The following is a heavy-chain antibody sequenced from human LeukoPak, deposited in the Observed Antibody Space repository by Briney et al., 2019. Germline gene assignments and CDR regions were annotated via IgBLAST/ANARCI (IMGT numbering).Heavy chain of an antibody. J-gene: IGHJ4*02. V-gene: IGHV1-58*01. Sequence: SVKVSCKASGFTFTSSAVQWVRQARGQRLEWIGWIVVGSGNTNYAQKFQERVTITRDMSTSTAYMGLSSLRSEDTAVYYCATDLDIAVAGTIFDYWGQEALVTVSS. CDR2: IVVGSGNT. D-gene: IGHD6-19*01. CDR3: ATDLDIAVAGTIFDY. CDR1: GFTFTSSA.